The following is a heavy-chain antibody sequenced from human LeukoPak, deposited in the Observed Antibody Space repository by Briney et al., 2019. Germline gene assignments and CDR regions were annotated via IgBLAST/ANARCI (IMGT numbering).Heavy chain of an antibody. V-gene: IGHV3-15*01. CDR2: FKTRTDGGTT. CDR3: TTEGDNSGYLGHLFDY. D-gene: IGHD3-22*01. Sequence: ARSLRPSCAASGFTFTNVWMSWDSPAHRKVREWVGRFKTRTDGGTTDYAAPVKGRFTISGDDSKNRLYLQMNSLKTEGTAVYYCTTEGDNSGYLGHLFDYGGQGTLVTVSS. CDR1: GFTFTNVW. J-gene: IGHJ4*02.